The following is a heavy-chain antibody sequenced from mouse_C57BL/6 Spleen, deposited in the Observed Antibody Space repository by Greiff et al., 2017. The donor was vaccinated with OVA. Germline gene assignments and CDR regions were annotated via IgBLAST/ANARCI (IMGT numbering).Heavy chain of an antibody. CDR2: IWSGGST. V-gene: IGHV2-2*01. CDR1: GFSLTSYG. J-gene: IGHJ3*01. Sequence: VQLVESGPGLVQPSQSLSITCTVSGFSLTSYGVHWVRQSPGKGLEWLGVIWSGGSTDYNAAFISRLSISKDNSKSQVFFKMNSLQADDTAIYDCARGDYGSSYAYWGQGTLVTVSA. D-gene: IGHD1-1*01. CDR3: ARGDYGSSYAY.